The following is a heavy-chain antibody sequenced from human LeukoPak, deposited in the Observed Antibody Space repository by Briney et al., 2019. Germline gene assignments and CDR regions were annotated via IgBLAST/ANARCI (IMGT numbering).Heavy chain of an antibody. J-gene: IGHJ4*02. Sequence: PGGSLRLSCAASGFTFSSYWMSWVRQAPGKGLEWVANIKQDGSEKYYVDSVKGRFTISRDNAKNSLYLQMNSLRAEDTAVYYCARDDSAGGWYYFDYWGQGTLVTVSS. CDR1: GFTFSSYW. CDR2: IKQDGSEK. CDR3: ARDDSAGGWYYFDY. D-gene: IGHD6-19*01. V-gene: IGHV3-7*01.